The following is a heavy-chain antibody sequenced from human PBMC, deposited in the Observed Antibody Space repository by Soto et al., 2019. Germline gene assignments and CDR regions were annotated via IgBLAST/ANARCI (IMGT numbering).Heavy chain of an antibody. V-gene: IGHV4-39*01. CDR2: LYSSRDT. D-gene: IGHD1-26*01. Sequence: SETLSLTCSVSGGSISSNSYSWGWIRQPPGKGLEWIGTLYSSRDTYYNPSLKSRVTISADTSQNQFSLDLTSVTATDTAVYFCARLFIVGAPGSYYTGLDVWGQGTTVTVSS. CDR3: ARLFIVGAPGSYYTGLDV. CDR1: GGSISSNSYS. J-gene: IGHJ6*02.